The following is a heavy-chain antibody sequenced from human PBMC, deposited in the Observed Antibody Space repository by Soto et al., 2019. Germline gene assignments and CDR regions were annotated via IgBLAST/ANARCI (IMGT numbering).Heavy chain of an antibody. Sequence: SVKVSCKASGGTFSSYAISWVRQAPGQVLEWMGGIIPIFGTANYAQKFQGRVTITADQSTRTAYMELSSLRSEDTAVYYCARDRDIVATIPYYYCGMDVWGQGNTVTVSS. CDR3: ARDRDIVATIPYYYCGMDV. CDR1: GGTFSSYA. CDR2: IIPIFGTA. V-gene: IGHV1-69*13. J-gene: IGHJ6*02. D-gene: IGHD5-12*01.